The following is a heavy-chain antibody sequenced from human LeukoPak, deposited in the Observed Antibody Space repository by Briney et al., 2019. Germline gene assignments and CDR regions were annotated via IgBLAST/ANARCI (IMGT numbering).Heavy chain of an antibody. CDR2: IYHTGTT. V-gene: IGHV4-59*12. CDR3: ARIKTYYYDSSGGDDFDY. Sequence: SETLSLTCTVSGGSLSPYYWTWIRQPPGKGLEWIGYIYHTGTTRYNPSLNSRVTISVETSKNQFSLKLSSVTAADTAVYYCARIKTYYYDSSGGDDFDYWGQGTLVTVSS. CDR1: GGSLSPYY. D-gene: IGHD3-22*01. J-gene: IGHJ4*02.